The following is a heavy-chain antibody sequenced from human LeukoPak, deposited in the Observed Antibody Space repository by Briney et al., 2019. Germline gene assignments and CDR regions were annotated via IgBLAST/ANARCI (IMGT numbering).Heavy chain of an antibody. J-gene: IGHJ4*02. CDR2: ISAYNGNT. CDR3: ARPYYDSSAPPYDY. Sequence: ASVKVSCKASGYTFTSYGISWVRQAPGQGLEWMGWISAYNGNTNYAQKLQGRVTMTTDTSTSTAHMELRSLRSDDTAVYYCARPYYDSSAPPYDYWGQGTLVTVSS. CDR1: GYTFTSYG. V-gene: IGHV1-18*01. D-gene: IGHD3-22*01.